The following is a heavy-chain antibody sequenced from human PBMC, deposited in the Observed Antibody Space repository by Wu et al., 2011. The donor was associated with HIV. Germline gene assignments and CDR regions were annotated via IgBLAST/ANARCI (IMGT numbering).Heavy chain of an antibody. Sequence: QVQXVQSGDEVKKPGASVKVSCKASGKGFPTSIVTWVRQAPGQGLEWLGWINGYNGNSRYRQNFQDRVSMSTDSATTTAYMELRSLRSDDTAVYYCASVRCHVDHCYFPLLGTAFDIWGQGTMVHRLF. CDR1: GKGFPTSI. CDR2: INGYNGNS. V-gene: IGHV1-18*01. D-gene: IGHD2-15*01. CDR3: ASVRCHVDHCYFPLLGTAFDI. J-gene: IGHJ3*02.